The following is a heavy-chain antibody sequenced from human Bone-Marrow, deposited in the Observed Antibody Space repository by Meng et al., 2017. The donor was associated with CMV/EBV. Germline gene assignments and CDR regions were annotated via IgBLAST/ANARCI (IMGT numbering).Heavy chain of an antibody. CDR3: ATCSLVGATCAFDI. CDR1: GFTFSSYG. Sequence: GGSLRLSCAASGFTFSSYGMHWVRQAPGKGLEWVAFIRYDGSNKYYADSVKGRFTISRDNSKNTLYLQMNSLRAEDTAVYYCATCSLVGATCAFDIWGQGTMVTVSS. D-gene: IGHD1-26*01. J-gene: IGHJ3*02. V-gene: IGHV3-30*02. CDR2: IRYDGSNK.